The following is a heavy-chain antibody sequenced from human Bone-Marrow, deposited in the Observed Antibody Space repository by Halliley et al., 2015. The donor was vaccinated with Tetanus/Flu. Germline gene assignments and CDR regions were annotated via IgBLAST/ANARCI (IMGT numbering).Heavy chain of an antibody. CDR2: IRSKAHGETA. J-gene: IGHJ4*02. CDR3: SRDYNFCVFSSCYGLGY. V-gene: IGHV3-49*04. CDR1: GFSFGDYA. D-gene: IGHD2-2*01. Sequence: SLRLSCTGSGFSFGDYALSWVRQSPGKGLEWVGFIRSKAHGETAEYAASVKGRFTITRDDSKSIAYLRMNSLTTEDTAVYYCSRDYNFCVFSSCYGLGYWGQGTLVTVSS.